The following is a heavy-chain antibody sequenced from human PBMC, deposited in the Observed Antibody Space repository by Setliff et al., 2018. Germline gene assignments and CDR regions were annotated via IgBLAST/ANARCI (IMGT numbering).Heavy chain of an antibody. CDR3: ARARYSGYVDY. D-gene: IGHD5-12*01. Sequence: LSLTCTVSGGSISSSNYYWGWIRQPPGKGLEWIGNIYYGGSAYYNPSLKSRVTISVDTSKNQFSLKLSSVTAADTAMYYCARARYSGYVDYWGQGTLVTVSS. CDR1: GGSISSSNYY. J-gene: IGHJ4*02. CDR2: IYYGGSA. V-gene: IGHV4-39*07.